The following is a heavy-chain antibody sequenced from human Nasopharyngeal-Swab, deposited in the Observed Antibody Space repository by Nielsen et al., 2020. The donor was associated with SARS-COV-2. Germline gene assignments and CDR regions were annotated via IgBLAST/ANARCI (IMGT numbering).Heavy chain of an antibody. J-gene: IGHJ4*02. Sequence: GGSLRLSCAASGFTFSSYAMHWVRQAPGEGLEWVAVISYDGSNKYYADSVKGRFTISRDNSKNTLYLQMNSLRAEDTAVYYCARDLFHSSSWYEDYWGQGTLVTVSS. CDR2: ISYDGSNK. D-gene: IGHD6-13*01. V-gene: IGHV3-30*04. CDR3: ARDLFHSSSWYEDY. CDR1: GFTFSSYA.